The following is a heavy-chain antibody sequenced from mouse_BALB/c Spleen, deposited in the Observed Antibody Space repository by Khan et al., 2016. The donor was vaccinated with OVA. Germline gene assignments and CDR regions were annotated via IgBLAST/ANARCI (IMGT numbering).Heavy chain of an antibody. V-gene: IGHV1-4*01. CDR3: AREGTGAWFAY. CDR1: GYTFTSYT. J-gene: IGHJ3*01. Sequence: VQLQQSGAELARPGASVKMSCKASGYTFTSYTMHWVKQRPGQGLEWIGYINPSSGYTNYNQKFKDKATLTADKSSSTAYMQLSSLTSEDSAVYYWAREGTGAWFAYWGQGTLVTVSA. CDR2: INPSSGYT. D-gene: IGHD4-1*01.